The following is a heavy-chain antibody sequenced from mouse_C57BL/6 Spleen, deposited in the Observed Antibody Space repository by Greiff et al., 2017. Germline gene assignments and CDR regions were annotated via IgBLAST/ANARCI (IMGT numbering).Heavy chain of an antibody. CDR3: APNWAYWYFDV. J-gene: IGHJ1*03. Sequence: QVQLQQSGPELVKPGASVKISCKASGYSFTSYYIHWVKQRPGQGLEWIGWIYPGSGNTKYNEKFKGKATLTADTSSSTAYMQLSSLASEDSAVYYCAPNWAYWYFDVWGTGTTVTVSS. D-gene: IGHD4-1*01. CDR1: GYSFTSYY. V-gene: IGHV1-66*01. CDR2: IYPGSGNT.